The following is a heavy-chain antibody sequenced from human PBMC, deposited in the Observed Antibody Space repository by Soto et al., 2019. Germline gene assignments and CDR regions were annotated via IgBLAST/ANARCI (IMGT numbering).Heavy chain of an antibody. CDR3: ARALVVVAAMSSE. J-gene: IGHJ4*02. D-gene: IGHD2-15*01. CDR2: MNPNSGNT. CDR1: GYTFTSYD. V-gene: IGHV1-8*01. Sequence: GASVKVSCKASGYTFTSYDINWVRQATGQGLEWMGWMNPNSGNTGYAQKFQGRVTMTRNTSISTAYMELSSLRSEDTAVYYCARALVVVAAMSSEWGQGTLVTVSS.